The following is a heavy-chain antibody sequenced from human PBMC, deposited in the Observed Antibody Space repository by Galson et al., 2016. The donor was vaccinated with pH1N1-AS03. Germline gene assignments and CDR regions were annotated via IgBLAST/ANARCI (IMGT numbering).Heavy chain of an antibody. CDR3: AREYNWSDRQYYYGMDV. CDR2: IIPIFGTS. Sequence: SVKVSCKASGGTLSTYAITWVRQAPGQGLEWMGGIIPIFGTSNYAQKFQGRVTITADESTTTAYLELSGLRSEDTAVYYGAREYNWSDRQYYYGMDVWGQGTTVIVSS. V-gene: IGHV1-69*13. D-gene: IGHD1-1*01. J-gene: IGHJ6*02. CDR1: GGTLSTYA.